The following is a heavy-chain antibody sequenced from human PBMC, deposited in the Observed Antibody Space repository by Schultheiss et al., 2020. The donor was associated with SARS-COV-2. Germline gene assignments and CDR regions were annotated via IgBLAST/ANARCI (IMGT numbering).Heavy chain of an antibody. Sequence: GSLRLSCTVSGYSISSGYYWGWIRQPPGKGLEWIGSIYYSGSTYYNPSLKSRVTISVDTSKNQFSLKLSSVTAADTAVYYCARDPPKSPIAWGVDYWGQGTLVTVSS. CDR2: IYYSGST. V-gene: IGHV4-38-2*02. CDR1: GYSISSGYY. CDR3: ARDPPKSPIAWGVDY. D-gene: IGHD3-16*01. J-gene: IGHJ4*02.